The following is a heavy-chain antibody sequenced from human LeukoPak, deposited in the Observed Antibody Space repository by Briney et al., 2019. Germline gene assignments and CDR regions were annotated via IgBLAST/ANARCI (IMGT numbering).Heavy chain of an antibody. CDR1: GFTVSNYG. J-gene: IGHJ4*02. CDR2: IKEDGSEK. Sequence: GGSLRLSCAASGFTVSNYGMHWVRQAPGKGLEWLANIKEDGSEKHYVDSVKGRFTISRDNAEKSLYLQMNSLRAEDTAVYYCATNWNYRFDYWGQGILVTVSS. V-gene: IGHV3-7*01. D-gene: IGHD1-7*01. CDR3: ATNWNYRFDY.